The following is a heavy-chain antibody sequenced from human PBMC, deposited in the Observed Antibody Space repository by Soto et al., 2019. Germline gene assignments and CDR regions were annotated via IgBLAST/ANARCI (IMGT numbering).Heavy chain of an antibody. Sequence: PGGSLRLSCAASELTFNGYGMNWGRQAPGKGLEWVSTITDSGGDAKYADSVRGRFAISRDNAKKTLYLQMSSLRAEDSAIYYCARGSADSYPGMRIFDFWGRETLVTVSS. J-gene: IGHJ4*02. V-gene: IGHV3-23*01. CDR3: ARGSADSYPGMRIFDF. CDR2: ITDSGGDA. CDR1: ELTFNGYG. D-gene: IGHD3-10*01.